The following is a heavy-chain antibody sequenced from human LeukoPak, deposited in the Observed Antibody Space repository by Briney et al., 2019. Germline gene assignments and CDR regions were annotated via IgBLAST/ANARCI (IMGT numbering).Heavy chain of an antibody. J-gene: IGHJ4*02. CDR1: GFTFSSYS. V-gene: IGHV3-21*01. D-gene: IGHD5-12*01. CDR3: ARGADGSGYDSYY. Sequence: GGSLRLSCAASGFTFSSYSMNWVRQAPGKGLEWVSSISSSSSYIYYADSVKGRFTISRDNAKNSLYPQMNSLRAEDTAVYYCARGADGSGYDSYYWGQGTLVTVSS. CDR2: ISSSSSYI.